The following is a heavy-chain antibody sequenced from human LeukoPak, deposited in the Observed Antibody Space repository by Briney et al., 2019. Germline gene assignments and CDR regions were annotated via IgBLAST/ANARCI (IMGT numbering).Heavy chain of an antibody. D-gene: IGHD2-8*01. CDR3: ARDTVNGPFVISLDL. CDR2: ITGSGGST. V-gene: IGHV3-23*01. Sequence: GGSLRLSCAASGFTFSIYVMSWVRQAPGKGLEWVSGITGSGGSTFYAKSVEGRFTISRDNDLLYLHLNSLRDEDTAVYYCARDTVNGPFVISLDLWGQGVMVTVSS. J-gene: IGHJ5*02. CDR1: GFTFSIYV.